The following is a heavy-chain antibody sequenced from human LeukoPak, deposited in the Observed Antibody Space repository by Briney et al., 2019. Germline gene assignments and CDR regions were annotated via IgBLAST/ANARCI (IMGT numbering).Heavy chain of an antibody. D-gene: IGHD6-13*01. J-gene: IGHJ6*03. CDR1: GFTFDDYG. Sequence: PGGSLRLSCAASGFTFDDYGMSWVRQAPGEGLEWVSGITWDSETTEYADSVKGGFTISRDNAKNSLYLQMNSLRAEDTALYYCARAYTSSRHYYYYYMDVWGKGTTVTVSS. V-gene: IGHV3-20*04. CDR3: ARAYTSSRHYYYYYMDV. CDR2: ITWDSETT.